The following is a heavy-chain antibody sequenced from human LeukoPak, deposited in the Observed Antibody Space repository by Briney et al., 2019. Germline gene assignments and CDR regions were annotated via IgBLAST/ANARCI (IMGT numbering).Heavy chain of an antibody. D-gene: IGHD2-15*01. Sequence: GGSLRLSCAASGFTFSSYVMTWVRQAPGKGLEWVSGISISGGTTYYADSVKGRFTISRDNPKNTLYLQMNSLRVDDTAVYYCAKGGSGGFGCGGSCYGFWDYWGQGALVTVSS. CDR3: AKGGSGGFGCGGSCYGFWDY. J-gene: IGHJ4*02. CDR2: ISISGGTT. V-gene: IGHV3-23*01. CDR1: GFTFSSYV.